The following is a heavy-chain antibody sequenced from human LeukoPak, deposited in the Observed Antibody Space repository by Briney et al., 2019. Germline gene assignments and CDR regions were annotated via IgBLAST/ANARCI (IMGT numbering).Heavy chain of an antibody. D-gene: IGHD3-22*01. CDR1: GFTFSSYA. CDR3: ARSSYYYDSSGYSNDY. J-gene: IGHJ4*02. V-gene: IGHV3-30*04. CDR2: ISYDGSNK. Sequence: TGGSLRLSCAASGFTFSSYAMHWVRQAPGKGLEWVAVISYDGSNKYYADSVKGRFTISRDNSKKTLYLQKNSLRAEDTAVYYCARSSYYYDSSGYSNDYWGQGTLVTVSS.